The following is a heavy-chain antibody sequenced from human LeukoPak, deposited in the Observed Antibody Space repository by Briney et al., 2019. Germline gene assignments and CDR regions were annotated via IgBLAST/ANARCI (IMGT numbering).Heavy chain of an antibody. Sequence: PSETLSLTCTVSGYSISSGYYWGWIRQPPGKGLEWIGSIYHSGSTYYNPSLKSRVTISVDTSKNQFSLKLSSVTAADTAVYYCARDYGDYQYLYYYYYMDVWGKGTTVTVSS. J-gene: IGHJ6*03. D-gene: IGHD4-17*01. CDR3: ARDYGDYQYLYYYYYMDV. V-gene: IGHV4-38-2*02. CDR2: IYHSGST. CDR1: GYSISSGYY.